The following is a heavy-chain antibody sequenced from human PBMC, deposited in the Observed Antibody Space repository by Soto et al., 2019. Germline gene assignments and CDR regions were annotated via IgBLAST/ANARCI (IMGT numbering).Heavy chain of an antibody. CDR3: AKKYYDSSGYFY. V-gene: IGHV3-23*01. D-gene: IGHD3-22*01. CDR2: ISGSGGST. CDR1: GFTFSSYA. J-gene: IGHJ4*02. Sequence: GGSLRLSCAASGFTFSSYAMSWVRQAPGKGLEWVSAISGSGGSTYYVDSVKGRFTISRDNSKNTLYLQMNSLRAEDTAVYYCAKKYYDSSGYFYWGQGTLVTVSS.